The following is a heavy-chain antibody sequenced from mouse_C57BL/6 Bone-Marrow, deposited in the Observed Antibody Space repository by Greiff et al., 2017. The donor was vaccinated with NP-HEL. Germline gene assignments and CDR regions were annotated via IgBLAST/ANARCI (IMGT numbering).Heavy chain of an antibody. J-gene: IGHJ3*01. Sequence: EVKLVESGGDLVKPGGSLKLSCAASGFTFSSYGMSWVRQTPDKRLEWVATISSGGSYTYYPDSVKGRFTISRDNAKNTLYLQMSSLKSEDTAMYYCARQGLRRFAYWGQGTLVTVSA. D-gene: IGHD1-1*01. CDR2: ISSGGSYT. CDR3: ARQGLRRFAY. CDR1: GFTFSSYG. V-gene: IGHV5-6*01.